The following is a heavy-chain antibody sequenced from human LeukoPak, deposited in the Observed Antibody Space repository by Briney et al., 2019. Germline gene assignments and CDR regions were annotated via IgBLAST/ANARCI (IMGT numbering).Heavy chain of an antibody. D-gene: IGHD6-6*01. Sequence: PGGSLRLSCAASGFTFSSYAMSWVRQAPGKGLEWVSAISGSGGSTYYAGSVKGRFTISRDNSKNTLYLQMNSLRAEDTAVYYCAKYRARFYYFDYWGQGTLVTVSS. CDR3: AKYRARFYYFDY. J-gene: IGHJ4*02. V-gene: IGHV3-23*01. CDR2: ISGSGGST. CDR1: GFTFSSYA.